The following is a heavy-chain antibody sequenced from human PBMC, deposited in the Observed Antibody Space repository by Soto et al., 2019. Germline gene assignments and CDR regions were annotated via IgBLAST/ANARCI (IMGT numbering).Heavy chain of an antibody. V-gene: IGHV1-18*01. CDR3: ARGRYGDY. CDR1: GYTFTSYG. D-gene: IGHD1-1*01. CDR2: ISAPNGNT. Sequence: QVHLVQSGAEVKKPGASVKVSCKASGYTFTSYGITWVRQAPGQGLEWMGWISAPNGNTDYAQKLQGRVIVTRDTSPSTAYMELRSLISDDTAVYYCARGRYGDYWGQGALVTVSS. J-gene: IGHJ4*02.